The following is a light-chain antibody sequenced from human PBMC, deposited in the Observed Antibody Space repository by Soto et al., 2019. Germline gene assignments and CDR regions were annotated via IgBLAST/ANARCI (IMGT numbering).Light chain of an antibody. J-gene: IGKJ1*01. Sequence: DIQMTQSPSSLSASVGDRVTITCRASQSIRNYLNWYQQKPGKAPKLLIYAASSLQSGVPSGFSGSGSGTDFTLTISSLQPEDFATYYCQQSYSTPWTFGQGTKVEIK. CDR1: QSIRNY. CDR3: QQSYSTPWT. CDR2: AAS. V-gene: IGKV1-39*01.